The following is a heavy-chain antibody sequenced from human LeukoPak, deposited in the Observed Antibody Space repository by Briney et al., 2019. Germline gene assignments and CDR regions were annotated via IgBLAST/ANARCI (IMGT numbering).Heavy chain of an antibody. D-gene: IGHD5-18*01. V-gene: IGHV3-30*02. Sequence: GGSLRLSCAASGFTFSSYGMHWVRQAPGKGLEWVAFIRYDGSNKYYADSVKGRFTISRDNSKNTLYLQMNSLRAKDTTVYYCAKGGEDFGYSYAYFDYWGQGTLVTVSS. CDR1: GFTFSSYG. CDR3: AKGGEDFGYSYAYFDY. J-gene: IGHJ4*02. CDR2: IRYDGSNK.